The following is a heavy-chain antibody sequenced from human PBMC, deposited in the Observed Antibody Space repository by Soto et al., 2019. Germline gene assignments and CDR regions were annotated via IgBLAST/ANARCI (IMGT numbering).Heavy chain of an antibody. Sequence: ASVKVSCKASGGTFSSYAISWVRQAPGQGLEWMGGIIPIFGTANYAQKFQGRVTITADESTSTAYMELSSLRSEDTAVYYCARDQVLRLGELSLLDVWGQGTTVTVSS. V-gene: IGHV1-69*13. CDR2: IIPIFGTA. CDR3: ARDQVLRLGELSLLDV. CDR1: GGTFSSYA. J-gene: IGHJ6*02. D-gene: IGHD3-16*02.